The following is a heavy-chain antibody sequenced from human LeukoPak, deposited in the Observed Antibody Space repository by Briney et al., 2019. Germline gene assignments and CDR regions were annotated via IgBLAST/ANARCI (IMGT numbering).Heavy chain of an antibody. J-gene: IGHJ6*03. CDR1: RFTFSSYA. D-gene: IGHD2-21*01. V-gene: IGHV3-64*01. Sequence: GGSLRLSCAASRFTFSSYAMHWGRQAPGKGGEYVSAISSNGGSTYYANSVKGRFTISRDNSKNTQYLQMGSLRAEDLAVYYCARDKHRGSYYYYYMDVWGKGTTVTVSS. CDR2: ISSNGGST. CDR3: ARDKHRGSYYYYYMDV.